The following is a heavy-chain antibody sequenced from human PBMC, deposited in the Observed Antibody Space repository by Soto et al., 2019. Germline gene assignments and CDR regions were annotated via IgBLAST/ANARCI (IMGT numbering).Heavy chain of an antibody. CDR3: ARGGAVAGPFDY. CDR1: CGSFIGYY. Sequence: SETLSLTCAVYCGSFIGYYWSWIRQPPVKGLEWIGEINHSGSTNYNPSLKSRVTISVDASKNLFSLKLSSVTAADTAVYYCARGGAVAGPFDYWGQGTQVTVSS. D-gene: IGHD6-19*01. V-gene: IGHV4-34*01. J-gene: IGHJ4*02. CDR2: INHSGST.